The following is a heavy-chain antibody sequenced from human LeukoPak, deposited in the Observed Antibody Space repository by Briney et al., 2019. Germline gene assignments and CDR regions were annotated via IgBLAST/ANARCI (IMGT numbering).Heavy chain of an antibody. Sequence: ASVKVSCKASGYTFTSYYMHWVRQAPGQGLEWMGIINPSGGSTSYAQKFQGRVTMTRDMSTSTVYMELSSLRSEDTAVYYCARTIAWETKDYWGQGTLVTVSS. CDR3: ARTIAWETKDY. J-gene: IGHJ4*02. D-gene: IGHD1-26*01. CDR2: INPSGGST. V-gene: IGHV1-46*01. CDR1: GYTFTSYY.